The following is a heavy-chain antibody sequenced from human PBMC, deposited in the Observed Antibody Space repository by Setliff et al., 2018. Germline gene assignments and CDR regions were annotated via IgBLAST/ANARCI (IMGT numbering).Heavy chain of an antibody. D-gene: IGHD6-13*01. CDR3: VRGLHSSSWPPGAFAI. CDR1: GFNFNKYE. CDR2: ISSSGITI. V-gene: IGHV3-48*03. J-gene: IGHJ3*02. Sequence: HPGGSLRLSCVVTGFNFNKYEMNWVRQAPGKGLEWVSYISSSGITIEYADSVKGRFTVSRDNAKNALHLQMNSLRVEDTAIYFCVRGLHSSSWPPGAFAIWGRGTTVTVSS.